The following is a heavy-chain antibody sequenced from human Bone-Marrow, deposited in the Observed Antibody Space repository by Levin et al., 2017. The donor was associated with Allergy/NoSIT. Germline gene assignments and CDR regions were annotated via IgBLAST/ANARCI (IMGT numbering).Heavy chain of an antibody. V-gene: IGHV3-9*01. CDR1: GFTFDDYA. J-gene: IGHJ3*02. CDR3: AKDIRAATQGGADAFDI. D-gene: IGHD6-13*01. Sequence: PGGSLRLSCAASGFTFDDYAMHWVRQAPGKGLEWVSGISWNSGSIGYADSVKGRFTISRDNAKNSLYLQMNSLRAEDTALYYCAKDIRAATQGGADAFDIWGQGTMVTVSS. CDR2: ISWNSGSI.